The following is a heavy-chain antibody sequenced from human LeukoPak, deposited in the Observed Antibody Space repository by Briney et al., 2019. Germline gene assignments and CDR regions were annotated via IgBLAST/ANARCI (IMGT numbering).Heavy chain of an antibody. CDR3: ARSIAVADPPDY. CDR2: ISAHNGNT. Sequence: ASVKVSCKASGYTFTSYGISWVRQAPGQGLEWMGWISAHNGNTNYAQKLQGRVTMTTDTSTSTAYMELRSLRSDDTAVYYCARSIAVADPPDYWGQGTLVTVSS. V-gene: IGHV1-18*01. J-gene: IGHJ4*02. CDR1: GYTFTSYG. D-gene: IGHD6-19*01.